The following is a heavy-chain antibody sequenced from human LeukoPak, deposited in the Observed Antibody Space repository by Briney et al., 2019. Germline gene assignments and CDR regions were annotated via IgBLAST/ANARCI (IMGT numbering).Heavy chain of an antibody. D-gene: IGHD3-10*01. CDR3: ARERVEGTGAGSYYHFGMDV. CDR1: GGSITNQY. CDR2: TSYSGGS. V-gene: IGHV4-59*11. Sequence: SETLSLTCTVSGGSITNQYWTWIRQPPGKGLEWMGYTSYSGGSNYNPSLNSRGTISVDTSKNQFSLKLTSVTAADTAVYYCARERVEGTGAGSYYHFGMDVWGQGTTVTVSS. J-gene: IGHJ6*02.